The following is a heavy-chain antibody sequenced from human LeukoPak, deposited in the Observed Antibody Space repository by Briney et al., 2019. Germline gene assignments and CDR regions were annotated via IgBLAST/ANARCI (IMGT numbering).Heavy chain of an antibody. J-gene: IGHJ4*02. CDR3: ARMLTGSYYFDY. V-gene: IGHV3-74*01. Sequence: GGSLRLSCAASGFTFNNYWMHWVRQAPGKGLVGVSRINGDGRTTIYADSVKGRFTISRDNAKNTLYLQMNSLRVEDTAVYYCARMLTGSYYFDYWGQGALVTVSS. D-gene: IGHD2-8*02. CDR1: GFTFNNYW. CDR2: INGDGRTT.